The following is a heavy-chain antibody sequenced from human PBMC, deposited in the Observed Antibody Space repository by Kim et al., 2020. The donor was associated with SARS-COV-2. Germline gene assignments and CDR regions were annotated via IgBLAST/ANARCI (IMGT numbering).Heavy chain of an antibody. CDR1: GYTFTNYY. J-gene: IGHJ4*02. V-gene: IGHV1-46*01. Sequence: ASVKVSCKASGYTFTNYYMHWVRQAPGQGFEYLGIINPNAGSTSHAQKFQGRVTLTRDTSTSTVYMELSSLRSEDTAVYYCARGENFDWLLYGDFDYWGQ. D-gene: IGHD3-9*01. CDR2: INPNAGST. CDR3: ARGENFDWLLYGDFDY.